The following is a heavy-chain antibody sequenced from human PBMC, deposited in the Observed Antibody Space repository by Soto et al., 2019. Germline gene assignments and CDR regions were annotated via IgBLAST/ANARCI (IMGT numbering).Heavy chain of an antibody. CDR3: ALGALRSLDWALEY. J-gene: IGHJ4*02. V-gene: IGHV3-48*04. CDR2: ISSSSSTI. Sequence: GALRSSGASSGGTFRRYSMNCVRQAQGKGLEWVSYISSSSSTIYYADSVKGRFTISRDNAKNPLYLQMNSLRAEDTAVYYCALGALRSLDWALEYWGQGTLVTVSS. CDR1: GGTFRRYS. D-gene: IGHD3-9*01.